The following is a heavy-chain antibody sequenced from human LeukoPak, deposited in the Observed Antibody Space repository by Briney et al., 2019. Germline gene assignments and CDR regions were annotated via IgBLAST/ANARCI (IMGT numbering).Heavy chain of an antibody. J-gene: IGHJ4*02. CDR2: IYTSGST. D-gene: IGHD6-13*01. CDR3: ARAQSSSWYIDC. Sequence: SETLSLTCTVSGGSINSYYWSWIRQPAGKGLEWIGRIYTSGSTDYNPSLKSRVTMSVDTSKNQSSLQLTSVTAADTAVYYCARAQSSSWYIDCWGQGTLVTVSS. CDR1: GGSINSYY. V-gene: IGHV4-4*07.